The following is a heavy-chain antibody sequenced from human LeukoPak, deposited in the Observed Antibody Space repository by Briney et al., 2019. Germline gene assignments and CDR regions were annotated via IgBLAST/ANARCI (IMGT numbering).Heavy chain of an antibody. D-gene: IGHD3-16*02. CDR2: IETDGKSA. CDR1: GLTLSSYR. V-gene: IGHV3-74*01. J-gene: IGHJ4*02. Sequence: GGSLRLSCAVSGLTLSSYRMHWVRQAPGKGLVWVSAIETDGKSATYADSVKGRFTISRDNAKNMLYLQMNSLRAEDTAVYFCARDYQGLHYWGQGTQVTVSS. CDR3: ARDYQGLHY.